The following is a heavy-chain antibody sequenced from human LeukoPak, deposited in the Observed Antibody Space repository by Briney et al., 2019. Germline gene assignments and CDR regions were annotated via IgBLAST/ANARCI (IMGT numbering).Heavy chain of an antibody. CDR3: ARVLRGGLEYFDY. V-gene: IGHV4-4*02. CDR2: IYHSGST. CDR1: GGSISNSNW. J-gene: IGHJ4*02. Sequence: SGTLSLTCAVSGGSISNSNWWTWVRQPPGKGLEWIGEIYHSGSTNYNPSLKGRVTMSVDKSKNQFSLKLSSVTAADTAVYYCARVLRGGLEYFDYWGQGTLVTVSS.